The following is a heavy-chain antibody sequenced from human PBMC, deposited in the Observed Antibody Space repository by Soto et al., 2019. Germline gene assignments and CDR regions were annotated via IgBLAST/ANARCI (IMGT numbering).Heavy chain of an antibody. CDR1: GFTFSSYA. D-gene: IGHD1-26*01. Sequence: PGGSLRLSCAASGFTFSSYAMHWVRQAPVNGLEFVAVISYYLSNKYYADSVKGRFTISRYNSKNTLYLQMNSLRAYYTALYYCEKEGVGTYRLGMDVWGQGTTVTVSS. CDR3: EKEGVGTYRLGMDV. J-gene: IGHJ6*02. V-gene: IGHV3-30-3*01. CDR2: ISYYLSNK.